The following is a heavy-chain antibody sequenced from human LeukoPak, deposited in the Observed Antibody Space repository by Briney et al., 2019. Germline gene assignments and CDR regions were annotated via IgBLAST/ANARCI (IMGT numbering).Heavy chain of an antibody. D-gene: IGHD3-3*01. CDR2: INHSGST. CDR3: ARRISFFGVVIIGYYYGMDV. CDR1: GGSFSGYY. V-gene: IGHV4-34*01. Sequence: SETLSLTCAVYGGSFSGYYWSWIRQPPGKGLEWIGEINHSGSTNYNPSLKSRVTISVDTSKNQFSLKLCSVTAADTAVYYCARRISFFGVVIIGYYYGMDVWGQGTTVTVSS. J-gene: IGHJ6*02.